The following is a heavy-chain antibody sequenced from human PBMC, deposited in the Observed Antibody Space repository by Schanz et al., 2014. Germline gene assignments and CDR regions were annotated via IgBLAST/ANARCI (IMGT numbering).Heavy chain of an antibody. J-gene: IGHJ4*02. D-gene: IGHD6-13*01. CDR3: ARDGIGADKR. CDR2: INPNNGGT. CDR1: AYSLTGYY. Sequence: QVQLVQSGAEVKKPGASVKVSCKASAYSLTGYYLHWVRQAPGQGLEWMGWINPNNGGTNYAQKFKGRVTMTRDTSISTAYMEMTRQTSDDTAVYDCARDGIGADKRWGQGTLVTVSS. V-gene: IGHV1-2*02.